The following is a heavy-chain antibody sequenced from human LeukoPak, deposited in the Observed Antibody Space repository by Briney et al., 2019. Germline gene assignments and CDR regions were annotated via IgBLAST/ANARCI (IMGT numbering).Heavy chain of an antibody. D-gene: IGHD3-22*01. V-gene: IGHV1-2*02. CDR1: GYTFTGYY. J-gene: IGHJ5*02. CDR3: ARGDYDSSGYYYNWFDP. Sequence: ASVKVSCKASGYTFTGYYMHWVRQAPGQGLEWMGWINPNSGGTNYAQKFQGRVTVTRDTSISTAYMGLSRLRSDDTAVYYCARGDYDSSGYYYNWFDPWGQGTLVTVSS. CDR2: INPNSGGT.